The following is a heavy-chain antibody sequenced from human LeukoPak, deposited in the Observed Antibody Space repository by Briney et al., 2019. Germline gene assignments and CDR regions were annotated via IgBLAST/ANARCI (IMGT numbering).Heavy chain of an antibody. Sequence: GGSLTLSCAASGFTFSSYGMHWVRQAPGKGLVWVALIWYDGSNKYYADSVKGRFTISRDNSKNTVYLQMNSLRAEDTAVYYCASRRGGIVGDYWGQGTLVTVSS. CDR3: ASRRGGIVGDY. CDR1: GFTFSSYG. D-gene: IGHD2-15*01. J-gene: IGHJ4*02. CDR2: IWYDGSNK. V-gene: IGHV3-33*01.